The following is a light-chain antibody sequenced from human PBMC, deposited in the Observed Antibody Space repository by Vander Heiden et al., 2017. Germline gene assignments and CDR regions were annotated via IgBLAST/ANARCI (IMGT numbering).Light chain of an antibody. CDR2: SNN. J-gene: IGLJ3*02. Sequence: QSMLTRPPSASGVPGHTDTISCSGSRCNVGSNTVNCDHERPGRAPKRRIYSNNQRPSGVPDRFSGSKSGASASLAISGLQSEDEDAYYCAAWDASLNGLVFGGGTKLTVL. V-gene: IGLV1-44*01. CDR1: RCNVGSNT. CDR3: AAWDASLNGLV.